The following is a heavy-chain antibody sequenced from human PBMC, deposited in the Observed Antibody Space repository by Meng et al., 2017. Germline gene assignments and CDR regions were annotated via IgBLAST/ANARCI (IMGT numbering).Heavy chain of an antibody. D-gene: IGHD5-18*01. J-gene: IGHJ6*02. CDR2: IGTAGDT. Sequence: GESLKISCAASGFTFSSYDMHWVRQATGKGLEWVSAIGTAGDTYYQGSVKGRFTISRENAKNSSDLQRNSVRAGDTAVYYCARGVDTANGMDVWGQGTTVTVSS. CDR3: ARGVDTANGMDV. V-gene: IGHV3-13*01. CDR1: GFTFSSYD.